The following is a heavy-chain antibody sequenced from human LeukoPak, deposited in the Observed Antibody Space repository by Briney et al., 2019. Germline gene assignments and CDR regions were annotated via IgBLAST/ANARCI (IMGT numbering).Heavy chain of an antibody. Sequence: SQTLSLTCNVSGGSISSSSYYWSWIRQPAGKGLEWIGRISTSGSPNYNPSLKSRVTISVDTSKNQFSLKLSSVTAADTAVYYCARGQSGSYYFYWGQGTLVTVSS. D-gene: IGHD1-26*01. CDR2: ISTSGSP. J-gene: IGHJ4*02. CDR3: ARGQSGSYYFY. V-gene: IGHV4-61*02. CDR1: GGSISSSSYY.